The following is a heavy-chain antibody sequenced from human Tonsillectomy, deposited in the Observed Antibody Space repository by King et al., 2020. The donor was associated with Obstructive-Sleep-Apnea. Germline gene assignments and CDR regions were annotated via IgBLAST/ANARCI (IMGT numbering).Heavy chain of an antibody. D-gene: IGHD6-13*01. Sequence: VQLVESGGGLVQPGGSLRLSCAASGFTFSGYNMNWVRQAPVKGLEWVSYISSSSITIYYADSVKGRFTISRDNAKNSLYLQMNSLRAEDTAVYYCARDLVPDAFDIWGQGTMVTVSS. CDR3: ARDLVPDAFDI. CDR2: ISSSSITI. J-gene: IGHJ3*02. CDR1: GFTFSGYN. V-gene: IGHV3-48*04.